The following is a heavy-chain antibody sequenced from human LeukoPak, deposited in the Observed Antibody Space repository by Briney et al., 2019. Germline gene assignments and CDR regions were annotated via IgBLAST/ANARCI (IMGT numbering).Heavy chain of an antibody. CDR3: AKGGYSSGWYAQNFDY. CDR1: GFTFSSTW. V-gene: IGHV3-7*03. Sequence: GGSLRLSCAASGFTFSSTWMSWVRQAAGKELEWVANIKEDGSEIGYADSAKGRFTISRDNTKNSLYLQMNSLRAEDTALYYCAKGGYSSGWYAQNFDYWGQGTLVTVSS. CDR2: IKEDGSEI. D-gene: IGHD6-19*01. J-gene: IGHJ4*02.